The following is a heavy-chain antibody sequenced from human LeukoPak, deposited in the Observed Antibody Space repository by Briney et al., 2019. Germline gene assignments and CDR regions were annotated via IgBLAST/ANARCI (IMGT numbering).Heavy chain of an antibody. CDR1: GFTSSSYA. V-gene: IGHV3-21*01. D-gene: IGHD3-9*01. J-gene: IGHJ4*02. CDR3: ARGVVRYFDY. Sequence: GGSLRLSCAASGFTSSSYALNWVRQAPGKGLEWVSSISSSSSYIYYADSVKGRFTISRDNAKNSLYLQMNSLRAEDTAVYYCARGVVRYFDYWGQGALVTVSS. CDR2: ISSSSSYI.